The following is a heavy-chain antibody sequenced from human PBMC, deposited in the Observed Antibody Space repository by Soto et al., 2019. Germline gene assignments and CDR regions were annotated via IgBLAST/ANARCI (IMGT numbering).Heavy chain of an antibody. Sequence: QVQLVQSGPEVKKPGASVKVSCKTSGYTFTDYGISWVRQAPGQGLAWMGWISTYKGNTNYAQKFQGRVTMTTDTSTTTAYMELRSLRSDDTAVYYCATRSPAFDYWGQGTLVTVSS. V-gene: IGHV1-18*01. CDR2: ISTYKGNT. CDR1: GYTFTDYG. J-gene: IGHJ4*02. CDR3: ATRSPAFDY.